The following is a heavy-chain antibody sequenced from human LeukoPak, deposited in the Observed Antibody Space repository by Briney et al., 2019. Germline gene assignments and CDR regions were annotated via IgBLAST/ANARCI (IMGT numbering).Heavy chain of an antibody. CDR3: ARAVDTAMAGYYYYMDV. Sequence: GASVKVSCKTSGYTFTEYFIHWVRQSPGQGLEWMGWISAYNGNTNYAQKLQGRVTMTTDTSTSTAYMELRSLRSDDTAVYYCARAVDTAMAGYYYYMDVWGKGTTVTVSS. D-gene: IGHD5-18*01. CDR1: GYTFTEYF. CDR2: ISAYNGNT. V-gene: IGHV1-18*04. J-gene: IGHJ6*03.